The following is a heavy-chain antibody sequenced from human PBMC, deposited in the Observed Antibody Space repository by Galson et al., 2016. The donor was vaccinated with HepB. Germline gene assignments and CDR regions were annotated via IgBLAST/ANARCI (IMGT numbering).Heavy chain of an antibody. D-gene: IGHD2-2*01. CDR2: IYPGDSDT. Sequence: QSGAEVKKPGESLTISCKGSGYNFADYWIGWVRQTPGKGLELMGIIYPGDSDTRYSPTFPGQVTIAVDQPIDPASLQWTSLKASDPPIYYCARRAKYQLPRHHFYFDLRGRGTLVSVSS. V-gene: IGHV5-51*01. CDR1: GYNFADYW. J-gene: IGHJ2*01. CDR3: ARRAKYQLPRHHFYFDL.